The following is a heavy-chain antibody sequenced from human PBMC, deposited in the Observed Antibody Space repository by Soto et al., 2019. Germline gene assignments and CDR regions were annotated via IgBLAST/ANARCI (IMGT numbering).Heavy chain of an antibody. CDR3: ARNVVGTYHFDY. CDR2: INGDNGNT. D-gene: IGHD2-21*01. Sequence: QVQLVQSGAEVQKPGASVKVSCKASGYTFTSYAMHWVRQAPGQRLEWMGWINGDNGNTKYSQKFQGRVTISRDTSASTAYMELSSLRSEDTAVYYCARNVVGTYHFDYWGQGTLVTVSS. J-gene: IGHJ4*02. V-gene: IGHV1-3*01. CDR1: GYTFTSYA.